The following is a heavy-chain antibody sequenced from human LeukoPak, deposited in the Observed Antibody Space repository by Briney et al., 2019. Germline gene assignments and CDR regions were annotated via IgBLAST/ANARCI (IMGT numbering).Heavy chain of an antibody. CDR3: ARSPRQYYYDSSGYYFLVY. J-gene: IGHJ4*02. CDR2: ICYSGCT. CDR1: GGSISRGDYS. D-gene: IGHD3-22*01. V-gene: IGHV4-30-4*08. Sequence: SQTLSLTCTVSGGSISRGDYSWSWLRHPPGKGLEWIGYICYSGCTYYNPSLKSRVNISVDTSQNQFSLKLSSVTAADTAVDYCARSPRQYYYDSSGYYFLVYWGQGTLITVSS.